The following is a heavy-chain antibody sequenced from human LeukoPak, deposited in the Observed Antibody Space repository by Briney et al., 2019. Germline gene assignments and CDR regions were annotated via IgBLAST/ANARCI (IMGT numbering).Heavy chain of an antibody. J-gene: IGHJ6*02. CDR3: ARDPRDYYGAGMDV. CDR2: ISSSISTI. D-gene: IGHD3-10*01. CDR1: GFIFSSYS. V-gene: IGHV3-48*04. Sequence: GGCLTLSCAASGFIFSSYSMNWVRQAPGKGREWVSYISSSISTIYYADSVKGRFTISRDNAKNSLYLQMNSLRAEDTAVYYCARDPRDYYGAGMDVWGQGTTVTVSS.